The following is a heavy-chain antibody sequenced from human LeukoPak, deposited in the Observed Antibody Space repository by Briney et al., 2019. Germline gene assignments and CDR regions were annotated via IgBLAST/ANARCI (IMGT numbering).Heavy chain of an antibody. J-gene: IGHJ6*02. CDR1: GFTVSSNY. Sequence: PGGSLRLSCAASGFTVSSNYMSWVRQAPGKGLEWVSVIFSGGTTYYADSVKGRFTISRGNSNNTVYLQMNSLRAEDTAVYYCAREGNYYEMDVWGQGTTVTVSS. CDR3: AREGNYYEMDV. V-gene: IGHV3-53*01. CDR2: IFSGGTT.